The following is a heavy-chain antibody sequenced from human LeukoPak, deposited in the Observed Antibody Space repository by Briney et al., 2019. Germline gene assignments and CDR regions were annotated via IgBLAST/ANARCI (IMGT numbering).Heavy chain of an antibody. V-gene: IGHV3-64*01. CDR1: GFTFSSYG. CDR2: ISSNGGTT. J-gene: IGHJ3*02. CDR3: ARTRDCSSTSCYRTSAFDI. Sequence: GGSLRLSCVASGFTFSSYGMHWVRQAPGKGLEYVSAISSNGGTTYYASSVKGRFTISRDNSKNSLYLQMNSLRAEDTAVYYCARTRDCSSTSCYRTSAFDIWGQGTMVTVSS. D-gene: IGHD2-2*02.